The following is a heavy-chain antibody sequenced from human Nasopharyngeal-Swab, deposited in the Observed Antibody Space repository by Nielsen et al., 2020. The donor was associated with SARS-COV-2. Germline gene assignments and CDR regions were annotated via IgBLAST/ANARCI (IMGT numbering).Heavy chain of an antibody. Sequence: GGSLRLSCAASGFTFSSYAMHWVRQAPGKGLEWVAVISYDGSNKYYADSVKGRFTISRDNSKNTLYLQVNSLRAEDTAVYYCARGGLLELGFYWYFDLWGRGTLGTVSS. D-gene: IGHD2-21*02. CDR2: ISYDGSNK. J-gene: IGHJ2*01. CDR3: ARGGLLELGFYWYFDL. V-gene: IGHV3-30-3*01. CDR1: GFTFSSYA.